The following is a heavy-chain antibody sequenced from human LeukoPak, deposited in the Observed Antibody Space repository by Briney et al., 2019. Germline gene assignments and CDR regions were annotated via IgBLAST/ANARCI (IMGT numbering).Heavy chain of an antibody. CDR3: AKDRKPIAAAGLFDY. Sequence: GGSLRLSCAASGFTFSSYAMSWVRQAPGKGLEWVSAISGSGGSTYYADSVKGRFTISRDNSKNRLYLQMNSLRAEDTAVYYCAKDRKPIAAAGLFDYWGQGTLVTVSS. D-gene: IGHD6-13*01. J-gene: IGHJ4*02. CDR1: GFTFSSYA. V-gene: IGHV3-23*01. CDR2: ISGSGGST.